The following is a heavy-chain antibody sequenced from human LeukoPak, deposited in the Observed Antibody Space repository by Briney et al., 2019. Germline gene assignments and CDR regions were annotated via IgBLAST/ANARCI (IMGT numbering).Heavy chain of an antibody. CDR2: IGSSSSYI. CDR3: ASSSSWYVEDY. CDR1: GFTFSSYS. D-gene: IGHD6-13*01. V-gene: IGHV3-21*01. Sequence: GGSLRLSRAASGFTFSSYSMNWVRQAPGKGLEWVSSIGSSSSYIYYADSVKGRFTISRDNAKNSLYLQMNSLRAEDTAVYYCASSSSWYVEDYWGQGTLVTVSS. J-gene: IGHJ4*02.